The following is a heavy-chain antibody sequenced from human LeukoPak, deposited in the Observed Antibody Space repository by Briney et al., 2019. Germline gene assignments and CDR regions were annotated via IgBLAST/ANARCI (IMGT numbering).Heavy chain of an antibody. CDR1: GFTFSSYN. Sequence: GGSLRLSCAASGFTFSSYNMNWVRQAPGKGLEWVSYITSSSSTIYYADSVKGRFTISRDNTKNSLYLQMNSLRAEDTAVYYCARGEIVGASGAYYGMDVWGQGTTVTVSS. J-gene: IGHJ6*02. V-gene: IGHV3-48*01. D-gene: IGHD1-26*01. CDR3: ARGEIVGASGAYYGMDV. CDR2: ITSSSSTI.